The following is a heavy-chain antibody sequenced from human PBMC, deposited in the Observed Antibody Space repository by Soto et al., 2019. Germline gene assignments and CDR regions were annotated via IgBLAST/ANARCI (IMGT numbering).Heavy chain of an antibody. CDR2: VSANGQGI. Sequence: GESLRLSCAASGFTFSSSAISWVRQAPGKGLEWVSAVSANGQGIYYADSVRGRFTISRDNSKNTVFLHMDSLSAEDTAVYYCAKDRHYPRDYFHYWGQGTLVTVSS. D-gene: IGHD3-10*01. J-gene: IGHJ4*02. CDR3: AKDRHYPRDYFHY. CDR1: GFTFSSSA. V-gene: IGHV3-23*01.